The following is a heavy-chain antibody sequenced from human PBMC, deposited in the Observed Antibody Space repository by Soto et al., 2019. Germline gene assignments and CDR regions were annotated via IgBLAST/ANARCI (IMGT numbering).Heavy chain of an antibody. CDR1: GYTFTSYG. Sequence: QVQLVQSGAEVKKPGASVKVSCKASGYTFTSYGISWVRQAPGQGLEWMGWISAYNGNTNYGQKLQGRVTMTTDTTTSTAYMELRRRRSEDTPVYYCARGLVATMQMLGFDPWGQGTLVTVSS. D-gene: IGHD5-12*01. CDR2: ISAYNGNT. V-gene: IGHV1-18*01. CDR3: ARGLVATMQMLGFDP. J-gene: IGHJ5*02.